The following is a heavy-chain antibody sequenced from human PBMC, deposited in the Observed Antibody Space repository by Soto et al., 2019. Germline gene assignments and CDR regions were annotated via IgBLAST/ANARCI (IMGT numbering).Heavy chain of an antibody. V-gene: IGHV1-46*01. CDR3: ATHDIVVVQADMGDYYYYGMDV. CDR2: INPSGGST. Sequence: ASVKVSCKASGYTFTSYYMHWVRQAPGQGLEWMGIINPSGGSTSYAQKFQGRVTMTRDTSTSTVYMELSSLRSEDTAVYYCATHDIVVVQADMGDYYYYGMDVWGQGTTVTVSS. J-gene: IGHJ6*02. CDR1: GYTFTSYY. D-gene: IGHD2-2*01.